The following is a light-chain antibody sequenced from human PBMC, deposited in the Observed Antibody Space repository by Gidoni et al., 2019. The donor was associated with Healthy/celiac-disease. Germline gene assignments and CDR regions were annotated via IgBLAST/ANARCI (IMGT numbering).Light chain of an antibody. V-gene: IGLV2-11*01. CDR2: DVS. J-gene: IGLJ2*01. Sequence: QSALTQPRSVSGSPGQSVTISCTGTSSDVGGYNYVSWHQQHPGKAPKRMIYDVSKRPSGVPDRFSGSKSGNTASLTISGLQAEDEADYYCCSYAGSYTSFGGGTKLTVL. CDR3: CSYAGSYTS. CDR1: SSDVGGYNY.